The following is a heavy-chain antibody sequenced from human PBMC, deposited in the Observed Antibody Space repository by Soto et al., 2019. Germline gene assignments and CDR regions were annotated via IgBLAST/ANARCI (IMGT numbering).Heavy chain of an antibody. CDR3: ERHGLQLWLMGY. CDR2: IYYSGST. V-gene: IGHV4-39*01. CDR1: GGSIISSSYY. D-gene: IGHD5-18*01. J-gene: IGHJ4*02. Sequence: SETLSLTCTVSGGSIISSSYYWVLIRQPPGKGLEWIGSIYYSGSTYYNPSLKSRVTISVDTSKNQYSLKLSSVTAADTAVYYCERHGLQLWLMGYCGQGTLVTVS.